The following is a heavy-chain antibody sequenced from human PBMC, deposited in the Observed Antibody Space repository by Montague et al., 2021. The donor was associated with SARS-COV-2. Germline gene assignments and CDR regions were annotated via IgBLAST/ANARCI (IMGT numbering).Heavy chain of an antibody. CDR2: IYYSGIT. Sequence: SETLSLTCTVSGDSISGFYWNWIRQPPGKGLGWIGKIYYSGITNXXPSLKSRVTISVDTSKNQFSLKLISVTAADTALYYCARGVVAAPDTSDYWGQGTLVTVSS. D-gene: IGHD6-13*01. CDR1: GDSISGFY. J-gene: IGHJ4*02. V-gene: IGHV4-59*13. CDR3: ARGVVAAPDTSDY.